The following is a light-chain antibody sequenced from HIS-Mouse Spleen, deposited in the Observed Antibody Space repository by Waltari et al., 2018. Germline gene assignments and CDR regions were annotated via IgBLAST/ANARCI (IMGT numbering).Light chain of an antibody. J-gene: IGLJ2*01. CDR1: SSNIGSNY. V-gene: IGLV1-47*01. Sequence: QSVLTQPPSASGTPGQRVTISCSGSSSNIGSNYVYGYQQLPGTAPKLLIYRHNQRPSGVPDRFSGSKSGTSASLAISGLRSEDEADYYCAAWDDSLSGVVFGGGTKLTVL. CDR2: RHN. CDR3: AAWDDSLSGVV.